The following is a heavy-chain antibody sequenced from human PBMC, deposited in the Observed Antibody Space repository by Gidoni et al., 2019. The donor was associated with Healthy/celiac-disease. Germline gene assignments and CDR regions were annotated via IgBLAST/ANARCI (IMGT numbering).Heavy chain of an antibody. D-gene: IGHD3-16*01. CDR1: GYSFTSYW. CDR2: IYPGDSDT. J-gene: IGHJ6*02. V-gene: IGHV5-51*03. CDR3: ARLSDYVWGSLYYYYGMDV. Sequence: EVQLVQSGAEVKKPGESLKISCKGSGYSFTSYWIGWVRQMPGKGLEWMGIIYPGDSDTRYSPSFQGQVTISADKSISTAYLQWSSLKASDTAMYYCARLSDYVWGSLYYYYGMDVWGQGTTVTVSS.